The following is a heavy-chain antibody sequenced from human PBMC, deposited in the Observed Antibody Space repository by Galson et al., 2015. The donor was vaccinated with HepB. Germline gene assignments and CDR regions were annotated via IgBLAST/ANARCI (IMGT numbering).Heavy chain of an antibody. CDR2: ILYTGSNK. J-gene: IGHJ5*02. CDR3: ARDSLRFGELSLNWFDH. CDR1: GFTFSSYA. Sequence: SLRLSCAASGFTFSSYAMHWVRQDPGKGLEWVAVILYTGSNKYYADSVKGRFTISRDNSKNTLYLQMNSLRAEDTAVYYFARDSLRFGELSLNWFDHWGQGTLVTVSS. V-gene: IGHV3-30-3*01. D-gene: IGHD3-16*02.